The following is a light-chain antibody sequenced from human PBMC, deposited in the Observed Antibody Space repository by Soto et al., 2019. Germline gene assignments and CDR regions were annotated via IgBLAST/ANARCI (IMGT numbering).Light chain of an antibody. Sequence: DIVMTQSPDSLAVSLGERATITCKSSESGFHGSNDKNYVAWYQQRPGQPPRLLISWASTRESGVTDRFSGSGSGTDFTLTVSSLQAEAVSVYYCQHYYSPPHSFGHGTQLAIK. CDR1: ESGFHGSNDKNY. V-gene: IGKV4-1*01. CDR3: QHYYSPPHS. CDR2: WAS. J-gene: IGKJ2*03.